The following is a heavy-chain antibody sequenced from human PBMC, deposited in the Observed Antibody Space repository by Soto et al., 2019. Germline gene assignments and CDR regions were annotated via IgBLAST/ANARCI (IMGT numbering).Heavy chain of an antibody. Sequence: GGSLRLSCAASGFTVRNSYMGWVRQAPGKGLEWVSSFYSDGNTYYADSMRGRLTISTDNSKDTLYLQMNSLRVDDTAMYYCVKGEYYYDGSAYYPFDYWGQGRMVTVSS. D-gene: IGHD3-22*01. CDR1: GFTVRNSY. CDR3: VKGEYYYDGSAYYPFDY. CDR2: FYSDGNT. V-gene: IGHV3-66*01. J-gene: IGHJ4*02.